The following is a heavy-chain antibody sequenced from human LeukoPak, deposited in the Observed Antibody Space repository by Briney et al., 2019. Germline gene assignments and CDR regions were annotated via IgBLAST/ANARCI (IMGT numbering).Heavy chain of an antibody. J-gene: IGHJ4*02. CDR1: GFTFNDYY. V-gene: IGHV3-11*01. D-gene: IGHD3-9*01. CDR3: AREGYYDILTGSAFDY. CDR2: ISSSSSTI. Sequence: GGSLRLSCAASGFTFNDYYMSWIRQAPGKGLEWVSYISSSSSTIYYADSVKGRFTISRDNAKNSLYLQMNSLRAEDTAVYYCAREGYYDILTGSAFDYWGQGTLVTVSS.